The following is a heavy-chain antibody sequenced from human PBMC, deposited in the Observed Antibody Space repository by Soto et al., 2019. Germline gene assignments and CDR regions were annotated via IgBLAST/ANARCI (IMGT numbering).Heavy chain of an antibody. D-gene: IGHD3-3*01. CDR1: GGSISSGDYY. V-gene: IGHV4-30-4*01. CDR3: ARGGRITIFGVVIRDYFYY. Sequence: SETLSLTCTVSGGSISSGDYYWSWIRQPPGKGLEWIGYIYYSGSTYYNPSLKSRVTISVDTSKNQFSLKLSSVTAAATAVYYCARGGRITIFGVVIRDYFYYWGQGTLVTGSA. CDR2: IYYSGST. J-gene: IGHJ4*02.